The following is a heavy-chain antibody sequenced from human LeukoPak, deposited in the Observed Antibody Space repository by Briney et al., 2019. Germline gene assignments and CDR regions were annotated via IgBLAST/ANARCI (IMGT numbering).Heavy chain of an antibody. CDR2: ISYDGSNK. CDR1: GFTFSSYA. D-gene: IGHD5-12*01. Sequence: GGSLRLSCAASGFTFSSYAMHWVRQAPGKGLEWVAVISYDGSNKYYADYVKGRFTISRDNSKNTLYLQMNSLRAEDTAVYYCAAKGNGYTGIYVFAHWGRGTLVTVSS. J-gene: IGHJ4*02. CDR3: AAKGNGYTGIYVFAH. V-gene: IGHV3-30-3*01.